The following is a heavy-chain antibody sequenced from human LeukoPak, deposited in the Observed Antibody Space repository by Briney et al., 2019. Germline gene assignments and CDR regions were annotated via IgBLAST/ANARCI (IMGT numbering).Heavy chain of an antibody. Sequence: SETLSLTCAVYGGSFSGYYWSWIRQPPGKGLEWIGEINHSGSTNYNPSLKSRVTISVDTSKNQFSLKLSSVTAADTAVYYCARLDIVVVVAAYTYWFDPWGQGTLVTVSS. V-gene: IGHV4-34*01. D-gene: IGHD2-15*01. CDR1: GGSFSGYY. CDR2: INHSGST. CDR3: ARLDIVVVVAAYTYWFDP. J-gene: IGHJ5*02.